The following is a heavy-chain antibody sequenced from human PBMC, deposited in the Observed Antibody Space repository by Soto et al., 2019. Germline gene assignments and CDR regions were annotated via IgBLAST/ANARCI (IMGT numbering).Heavy chain of an antibody. D-gene: IGHD6-19*01. CDR1: GYTFTSYA. J-gene: IGHJ4*02. V-gene: IGHV1-3*01. CDR3: ARWQWLVKVFDY. Sequence: QVQLVQSGAEVKKPGASVKVSCKASGYTFTSYAMHWVRQAPGQRLEWMGWINAGNGNTKYSQKFQGRVTITRDTSASTAYMELSSLRSEDTAVYYCARWQWLVKVFDYWGQGTLVTVSS. CDR2: INAGNGNT.